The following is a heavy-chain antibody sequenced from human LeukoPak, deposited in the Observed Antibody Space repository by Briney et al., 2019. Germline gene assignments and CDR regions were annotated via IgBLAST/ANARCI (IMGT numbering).Heavy chain of an antibody. CDR1: GFTFSSYG. D-gene: IGHD1-26*01. CDR2: ISYDGSNK. V-gene: IGHV3-30*18. Sequence: KPGRSLRLSCAASGFTFSSYGMHWVRQAPGKGLEWVAVISYDGSNKYYADSVKGRFTISRDNSKNALYLQMNSLRAEDTAVYYCAKDRTVGASYWYFDLWGRGTLVTVSS. J-gene: IGHJ2*01. CDR3: AKDRTVGASYWYFDL.